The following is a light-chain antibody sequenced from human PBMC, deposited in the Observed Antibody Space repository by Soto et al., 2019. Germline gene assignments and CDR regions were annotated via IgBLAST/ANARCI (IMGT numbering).Light chain of an antibody. CDR1: SSNIGNSH. V-gene: IGLV1-47*01. Sequence: PALTQPPPGRGNPEQRATFSCSGKSSNIGNSHVCGYQQLPGTAPMLLSHRYSQRASGVPGRFSGSRSGTSASLDIRGLRSEDEADYDSAASDDSVRGLYDFGTGTKGTV. CDR3: AASDDSVRGLYD. CDR2: RYS. J-gene: IGLJ1*01.